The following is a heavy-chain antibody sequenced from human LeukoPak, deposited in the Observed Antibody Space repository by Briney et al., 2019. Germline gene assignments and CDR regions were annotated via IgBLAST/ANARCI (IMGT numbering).Heavy chain of an antibody. D-gene: IGHD3-22*01. CDR1: GGSISSGSYY. CDR3: ARVQRGQGSGYRSIRGYAFDI. V-gene: IGHV4-61*02. CDR2: IYTSGST. Sequence: PSETLSLTCTVSGGSISSGSYYWSWIRQPAGKGLEWIGRIYTSGSTNYNPSLKSRVTISVDTSKNQFSLKLSSVTAADTAVYYCARVQRGQGSGYRSIRGYAFDIWGQGTMVTVSS. J-gene: IGHJ3*02.